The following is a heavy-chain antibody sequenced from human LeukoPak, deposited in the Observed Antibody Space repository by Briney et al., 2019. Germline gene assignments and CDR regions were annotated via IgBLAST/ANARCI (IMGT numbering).Heavy chain of an antibody. CDR3: ARATRAYSSGWGGYYYYMDV. D-gene: IGHD6-19*01. V-gene: IGHV3-21*01. Sequence: PGGSLRLSCAASGFTFSSSAMNWVRQVPGKGLEWVSSISSSSSYIYYADSVKGRFTISRDNAKNSLYLQMNSLRAEDTAVYYCARATRAYSSGWGGYYYYMDVWGKGTTVIVSS. CDR2: ISSSSSYI. CDR1: GFTFSSSA. J-gene: IGHJ6*03.